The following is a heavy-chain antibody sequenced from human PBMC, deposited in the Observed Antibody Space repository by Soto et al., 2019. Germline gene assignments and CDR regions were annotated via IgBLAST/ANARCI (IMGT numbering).Heavy chain of an antibody. D-gene: IGHD2-2*02. J-gene: IGHJ3*02. CDR1: GDTFTSYY. Sequence: GASVKVSCKASGDTFTSYYLHWVRQAPGQGLEWMGIINLGGGSISYAQKFQGGVTMTRDTSTSTVYLELSSLRSDDTAVYFCARSHCTTSKCYTRFDAFDIWGQGTMVTVSS. CDR2: INLGGGSI. V-gene: IGHV1-46*01. CDR3: ARSHCTTSKCYTRFDAFDI.